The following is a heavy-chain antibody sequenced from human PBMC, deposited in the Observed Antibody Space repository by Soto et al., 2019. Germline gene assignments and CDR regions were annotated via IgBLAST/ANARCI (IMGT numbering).Heavy chain of an antibody. CDR1: GGSFSGYY. CDR2: INHSGST. J-gene: IGHJ6*02. Sequence: SETLSLTCAVYGGSFSGYYWSWIRQPPGKGLEWIGEINHSGSTNYNPSLKSRVTISVDTSKNQFSLKLSSVTAADTAVYYCARCLRYYCGMDVWGQGTTVTVSS. CDR3: ARCLRYYCGMDV. V-gene: IGHV4-34*01.